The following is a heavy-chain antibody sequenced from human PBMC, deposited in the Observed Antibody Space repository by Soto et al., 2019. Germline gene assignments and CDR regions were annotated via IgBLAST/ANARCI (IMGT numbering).Heavy chain of an antibody. Sequence: QVQLVQSGAEVKKPGASVKVSCKASGYTFTSYGITWVRQAPGQGLEWMGWISAYNGNTHYAQKLQGRVTMTTDTSSSRAYMELRNLKSDDTAVYYCARDRDYGGNRGDYWGQGTLVTVSS. CDR2: ISAYNGNT. CDR1: GYTFTSYG. V-gene: IGHV1-18*01. J-gene: IGHJ4*02. D-gene: IGHD4-17*01. CDR3: ARDRDYGGNRGDY.